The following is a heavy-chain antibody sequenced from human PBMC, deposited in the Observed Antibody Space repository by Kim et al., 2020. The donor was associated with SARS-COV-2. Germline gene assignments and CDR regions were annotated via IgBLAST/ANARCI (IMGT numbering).Heavy chain of an antibody. Sequence: SVKVSCKASGGTFSSYAISWVRQAPGQGLEWMGRIIPILGIANYAQKFQGRVTITADKSTSTAYMELSSLRSEDTAVYYCARAAYYDSRGAFDIWGQGTMVTVSS. J-gene: IGHJ3*02. CDR1: GGTFSSYA. CDR3: ARAAYYDSRGAFDI. CDR2: IIPILGIA. V-gene: IGHV1-69*04. D-gene: IGHD3-22*01.